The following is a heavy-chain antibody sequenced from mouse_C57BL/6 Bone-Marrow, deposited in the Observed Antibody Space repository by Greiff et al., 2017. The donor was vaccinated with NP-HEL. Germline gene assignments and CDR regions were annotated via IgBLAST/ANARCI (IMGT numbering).Heavy chain of an antibody. CDR1: GYSITSGYY. D-gene: IGHD2-4*01. V-gene: IGHV3-6*01. J-gene: IGHJ3*01. CDR3: ARDPLGLRPFAY. Sequence: EVQLQQSGPGLVKPSQSLSLTCSVTGYSITSGYYWNWIRQFPGNKLEWMGYISYDGSNNYNPSLKNRISITRDTSKNQFFLKLNSVTTEDTATYYCARDPLGLRPFAYWGQGTLVTVSA. CDR2: ISYDGSN.